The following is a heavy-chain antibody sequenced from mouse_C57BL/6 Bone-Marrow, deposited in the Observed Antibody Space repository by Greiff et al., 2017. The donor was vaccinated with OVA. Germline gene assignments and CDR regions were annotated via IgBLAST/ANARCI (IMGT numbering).Heavy chain of an antibody. CDR2: SRNKANDYTT. J-gene: IGHJ3*01. V-gene: IGHV7-1*01. CDR1: GFTFSDFY. D-gene: IGHD2-2*01. Sequence: EVQLVESGGGLVQSGRSLRLSCATSGFTFSDFYMEWVRQAPGKGLEWIAASRNKANDYTTEYSASVKGRFIVSRDTSQSILYLQMNALRAEDTAIYYCARDGVYYGYDGAWFAYWGQGTLVTVSA. CDR3: ARDGVYYGYDGAWFAY.